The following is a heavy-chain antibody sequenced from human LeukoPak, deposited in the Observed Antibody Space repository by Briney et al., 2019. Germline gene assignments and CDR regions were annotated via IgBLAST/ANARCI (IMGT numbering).Heavy chain of an antibody. D-gene: IGHD3-3*01. V-gene: IGHV3-30*01. J-gene: IGHJ5*02. Sequence: GRSLRLSCAASGFTFSSYAMHWVRQAPGKGLEWVAVISYDGSNKYYADSVKGRFTISRDNTKNTLYLQMNSLRAEGTAVYYCARDPHDITIFGVVIIPVTWFDPWGQGTLVTVSS. CDR3: ARDPHDITIFGVVIIPVTWFDP. CDR2: ISYDGSNK. CDR1: GFTFSSYA.